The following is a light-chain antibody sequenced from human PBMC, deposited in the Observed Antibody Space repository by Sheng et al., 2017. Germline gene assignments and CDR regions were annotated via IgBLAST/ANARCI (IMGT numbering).Light chain of an antibody. Sequence: IQMTQSPSSFSASTGDRVTITCRASQGISSYLAWYQQKPGKAPKLLIYAASTLQSGVPSRFSGSGSGTDFTLTISCLQSEDFATYYCQQYYSYPRTFGQGTKVEIK. CDR1: QGISSY. CDR3: QQYYSYPRT. V-gene: IGKV1-8*01. CDR2: AAS. J-gene: IGKJ1*01.